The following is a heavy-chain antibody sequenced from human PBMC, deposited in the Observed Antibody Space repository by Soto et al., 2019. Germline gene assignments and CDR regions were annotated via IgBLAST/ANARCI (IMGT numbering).Heavy chain of an antibody. CDR1: GGTSTIYT. Sequence: QVPLVQSGAEVKKPGSSVKVSCEASGGTSTIYTITWVRQAPGQGLAWMGRIVPMLGITNYARNFQGRATFTADTSTGTAYMELSSLRFEDTAMYYCATEKYGAGRVGVFYWGQGTQVTVSS. CDR3: ATEKYGAGRVGVFY. J-gene: IGHJ4*02. V-gene: IGHV1-69*08. D-gene: IGHD1-26*01. CDR2: IVPMLGIT.